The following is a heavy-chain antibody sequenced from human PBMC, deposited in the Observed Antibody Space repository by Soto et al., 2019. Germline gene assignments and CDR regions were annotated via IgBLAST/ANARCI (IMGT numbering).Heavy chain of an antibody. V-gene: IGHV1-69*13. J-gene: IGHJ4*02. Sequence: SVKVSCKASGGTFSSYAISWVRQAPGQGLEWMGGIIPIFGTANYAQKFQGRVTITADESTSTAYMELSSLRSEDTAVYYCASGLAGDSSISYYFDYWGQGTLVTVSS. CDR2: IIPIFGTA. D-gene: IGHD7-27*01. CDR3: ASGLAGDSSISYYFDY. CDR1: GGTFSSYA.